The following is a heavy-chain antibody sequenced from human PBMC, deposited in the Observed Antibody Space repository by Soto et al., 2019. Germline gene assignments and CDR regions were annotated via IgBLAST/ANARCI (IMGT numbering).Heavy chain of an antibody. CDR2: IFPLLAMV. V-gene: IGHV1-69*04. D-gene: IGHD1-26*01. CDR1: GGDLSNSG. CDR3: AKDVGAGFES. J-gene: IGHJ5*01. Sequence: QVNLVQSGTEMKKPGSSVMVSCKVSGGDLSNSGISWVRQAPGQGLEWMGGIFPLLAMVDYSQKFQGRVTISAAESTNTDYMELGRLRSVDTAVYYCAKDVGAGFESWGQGNLVIVSS.